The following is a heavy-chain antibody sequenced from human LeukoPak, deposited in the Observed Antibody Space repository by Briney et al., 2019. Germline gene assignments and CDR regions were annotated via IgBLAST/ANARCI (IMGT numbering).Heavy chain of an antibody. CDR3: ARDQEAFDY. J-gene: IGHJ4*02. CDR1: GYSFTSNC. V-gene: IGHV1-46*01. CDR2: IYPRDGST. Sequence: EASVKVSCKASGYSFTSNCIHWVRQAPGQGLEWMGMIYPRDGSTSYAQKFQGRVTVTRDTSTSTVHMELSGLRSEDTAVYYCARDQEAFDYWGQGTLVTVSS.